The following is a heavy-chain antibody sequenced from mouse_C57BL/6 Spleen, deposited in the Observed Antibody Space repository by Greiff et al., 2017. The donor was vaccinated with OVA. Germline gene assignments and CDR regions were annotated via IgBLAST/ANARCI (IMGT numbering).Heavy chain of an antibody. D-gene: IGHD1-1*01. CDR1: GYTFTSYW. V-gene: IGHV1-52*01. J-gene: IGHJ2*01. Sequence: QVQLQQSGAELVRPGSSVKLSCKASGYTFTSYWMHWVKQRPIQGLEWIGNIDPSDSETHYNQKFKDKATLTVDKSSSTAYMQLSSLTSEDSAVYYCARQGSYYYGSSLDYWGQGTTLTVSS. CDR3: ARQGSYYYGSSLDY. CDR2: IDPSDSET.